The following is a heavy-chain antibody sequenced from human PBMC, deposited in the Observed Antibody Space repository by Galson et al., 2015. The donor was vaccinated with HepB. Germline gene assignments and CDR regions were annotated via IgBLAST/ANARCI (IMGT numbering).Heavy chain of an antibody. Sequence: SVKVSCKASGYTFTGYYMHWARQAPGQGLEWMGWINPNSGGTNYAQKFQGWVTMTRDTSISTAYMELSRLRSDDTAVYYCARDRGRGQLVHGATPSYYMDVWGKGTTVTVSS. CDR3: ARDRGRGQLVHGATPSYYMDV. CDR2: INPNSGGT. D-gene: IGHD6-6*01. V-gene: IGHV1-2*04. J-gene: IGHJ6*03. CDR1: GYTFTGYY.